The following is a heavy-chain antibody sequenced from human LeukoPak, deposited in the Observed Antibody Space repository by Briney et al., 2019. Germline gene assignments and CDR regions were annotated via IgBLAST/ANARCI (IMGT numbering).Heavy chain of an antibody. CDR1: GGSISSYY. D-gene: IGHD1-26*01. Sequence: SETLSLTCTASGGSISSYYWSWIRQPPGKGLEWIGYIYYSGSTNYNPSLKSRVTISVDTSKNQFSLKLNSVTAADTAVYYCARYRNIVGATFRFFDLWGRGTLVTVSS. CDR3: ARYRNIVGATFRFFDL. J-gene: IGHJ2*01. CDR2: IYYSGST. V-gene: IGHV4-59*01.